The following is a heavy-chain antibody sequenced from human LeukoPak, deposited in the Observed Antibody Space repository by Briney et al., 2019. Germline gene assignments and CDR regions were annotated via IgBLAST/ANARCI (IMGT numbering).Heavy chain of an antibody. D-gene: IGHD3-10*01. CDR2: IYSGGST. Sequence: GGSLRLSCAASGFTVSSNYMSWVRQAPGKGLEWVSVIYSGGSTYYADSVKGRFTISRDNSKNTLYLQMNSLRAGDTAVYYCARSLWFGELLFDYWGQGTLVTVSS. V-gene: IGHV3-66*01. CDR3: ARSLWFGELLFDY. CDR1: GFTVSSNY. J-gene: IGHJ4*02.